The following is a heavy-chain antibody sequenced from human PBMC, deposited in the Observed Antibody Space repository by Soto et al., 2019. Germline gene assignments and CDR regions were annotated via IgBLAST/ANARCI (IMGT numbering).Heavy chain of an antibody. D-gene: IGHD3-16*02. CDR2: ISSSSSTI. V-gene: IGHV3-48*01. CDR3: ARDRAYYDYIWGSYRYIPLDY. J-gene: IGHJ4*02. Sequence: EVQLVESGGGLVQPGGSLRLSCAASGFTFSSYSMNWVRQAPGKGLEWVSYISSSSSTIYYADSVKGRFTISRDNAKNSLYLQMNSLRAEDTAVYYCARDRAYYDYIWGSYRYIPLDYWGQGTLVTVSS. CDR1: GFTFSSYS.